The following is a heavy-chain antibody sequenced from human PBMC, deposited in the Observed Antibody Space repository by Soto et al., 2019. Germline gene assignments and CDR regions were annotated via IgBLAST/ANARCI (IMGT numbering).Heavy chain of an antibody. D-gene: IGHD1-26*01. V-gene: IGHV1-2*02. Sequence: QVQLVQSGAEVKKPGASVTVSCKASGYRFSDYYLHWVRQAPGQGPEWMGWMNPNSGDTKYAQTFKGRVTMTRDTSVRTAFMELNWLKSDDTAVYYCARESGGATATLDYYYFYMDGWGIGTTVTVSS. J-gene: IGHJ6*03. CDR2: MNPNSGDT. CDR3: ARESGGATATLDYYYFYMDG. CDR1: GYRFSDYY.